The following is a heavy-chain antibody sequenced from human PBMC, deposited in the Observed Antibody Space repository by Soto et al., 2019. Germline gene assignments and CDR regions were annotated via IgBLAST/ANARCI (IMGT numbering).Heavy chain of an antibody. V-gene: IGHV1-69*01. Sequence: QVQLVQSGAEVKKPGSSVKVSCKASGGTFGSYAISWVRQAPGQGLEWMGGIIPIPGTANYAEKFQGRVTIAADESTSTAYMELSSLRSEDTAVYYCARSQGSSTSLEIYYYYYCGIDVWGQETTVTVSS. J-gene: IGHJ6*02. CDR2: IIPIPGTA. D-gene: IGHD2-2*01. CDR1: GGTFGSYA. CDR3: ARSQGSSTSLEIYYYYYCGIDV.